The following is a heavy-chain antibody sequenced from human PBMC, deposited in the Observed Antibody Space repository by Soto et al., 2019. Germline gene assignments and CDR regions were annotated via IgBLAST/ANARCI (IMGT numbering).Heavy chain of an antibody. CDR1: GGSISSYY. CDR2: IYYSGST. CDR3: ARVRYFMVY. Sequence: LSLTCTVPGGSISSYYWGWMRQPPGKGLEWIGYIYYSGSTYYNPSLKSRVNISVDTSKNQFSLKLSSVTAADTAVYYCARVRYFMVYWGQGTQVTVSS. V-gene: IGHV4-59*01. D-gene: IGHD3-10*01. J-gene: IGHJ4*02.